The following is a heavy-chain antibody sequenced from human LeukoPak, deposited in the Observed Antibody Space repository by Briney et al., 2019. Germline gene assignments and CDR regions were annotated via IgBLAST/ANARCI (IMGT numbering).Heavy chain of an antibody. V-gene: IGHV3-74*01. CDR1: GFTFSSYW. CDR2: INNDGTST. CDR3: ARGNYYAMDV. J-gene: IGHJ6*02. Sequence: GGSLRLSCAASGFTFSSYWMHCIRQAPGKGLVWVSRINNDGTSTSYADSVKGRFTISRDNAKNTLYLQMNSLRAEDTAVYFCARGNYYAMDVWGQGTTVTVS.